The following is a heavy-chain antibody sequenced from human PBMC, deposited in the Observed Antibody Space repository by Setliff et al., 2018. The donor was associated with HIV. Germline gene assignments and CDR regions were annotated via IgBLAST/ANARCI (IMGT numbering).Heavy chain of an antibody. J-gene: IGHJ3*01. CDR3: VKDPTYYYESSGPYDAFDV. CDR2: ISGSGNTI. Sequence: PGGSLRLSCEASGFSFSDYYMNWIRQTPGKGPELISSISGSGNTIQYAGFMKGRITVARDTAKNSLFLQMNSLKAEDTAVYYCVKDPTYYYESSGPYDAFDVWGQGTMVTVSS. D-gene: IGHD3-22*01. CDR1: GFSFSDYY. V-gene: IGHV3-11*04.